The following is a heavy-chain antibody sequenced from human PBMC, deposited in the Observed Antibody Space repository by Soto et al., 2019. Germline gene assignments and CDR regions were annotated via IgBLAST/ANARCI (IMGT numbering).Heavy chain of an antibody. CDR2: ISYDGSNK. CDR3: ARGGWIVVVTASGLLIPPDY. Sequence: GGSLRLSCAASGFTFSSYAMHWVRQATGKGLEWVAVISYDGSNKYYADSVKGRFTISRGNSKNTLYLQMNSLRAEDAAVYYCARGGWIVVVTASGLLIPPDYWGQGTLVTVSS. CDR1: GFTFSSYA. J-gene: IGHJ4*02. V-gene: IGHV3-30-3*01. D-gene: IGHD2-21*02.